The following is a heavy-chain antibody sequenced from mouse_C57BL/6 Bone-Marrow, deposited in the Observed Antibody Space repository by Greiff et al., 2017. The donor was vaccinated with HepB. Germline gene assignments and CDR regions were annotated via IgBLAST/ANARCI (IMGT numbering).Heavy chain of an antibody. V-gene: IGHV3-6*01. Sequence: EVQRVESGPGLVKPSQSLSLTCSVTGYSITSGYYWNWIRQFPGNKLEWMGYISYDGSNNYNPSLKNRISITRDTSKNQFFLKLNSVTTEDTATYYCARDKDYGSWYFDVWGTGTTVTVSS. D-gene: IGHD1-1*01. J-gene: IGHJ1*03. CDR2: ISYDGSN. CDR1: GYSITSGYY. CDR3: ARDKDYGSWYFDV.